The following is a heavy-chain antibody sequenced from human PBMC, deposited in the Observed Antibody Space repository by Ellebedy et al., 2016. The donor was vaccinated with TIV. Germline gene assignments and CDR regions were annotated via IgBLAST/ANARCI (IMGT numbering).Heavy chain of an antibody. Sequence: GESLKISXAASGFTFSSNAMSWVRQTPGKGLDWVSAISGHGINTYYAGSVKGRFTISRDNSKNTLYLQMNSLRAEDTAVYYCTGSFDYYYYGMDVWGQGTTVTVSS. CDR3: TGSFDYYYYGMDV. D-gene: IGHD1-14*01. CDR1: GFTFSSNA. J-gene: IGHJ6*02. CDR2: ISGHGINT. V-gene: IGHV3-23*01.